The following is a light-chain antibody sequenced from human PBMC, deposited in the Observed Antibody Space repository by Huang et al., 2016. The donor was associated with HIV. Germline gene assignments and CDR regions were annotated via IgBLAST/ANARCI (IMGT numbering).Light chain of an antibody. J-gene: IGKJ2*01. Sequence: DIVMAQSPDSLAVSLGERATIHCKSSPSVLNTSNNKNHLAWYQQKPGQPPKLLIYWASTREAGVPDRFSGSGSGTDFTLTISSLQAEDVAVYYCQQYYRSPPYTFGQGTKLEIK. CDR3: QQYYRSPPYT. V-gene: IGKV4-1*01. CDR1: PSVLNTSNNKNH. CDR2: WAS.